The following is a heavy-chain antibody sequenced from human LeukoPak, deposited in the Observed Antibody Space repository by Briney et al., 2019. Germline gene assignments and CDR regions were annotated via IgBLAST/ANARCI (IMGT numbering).Heavy chain of an antibody. V-gene: IGHV3-49*04. CDR2: IRSKAYGGTT. D-gene: IGHD2-2*01. J-gene: IGHJ6*03. CDR3: TRDSCSSCFRYYYYYMDV. CDR1: GFPFCDYA. Sequence: GGSLRLSCTASGFPFCDYAMSWVRQAPGKGLEWVGFIRSKAYGGTTEYAASVKGTFTISRDDSKSIAYLQMNSLKTEDTAVYYCTRDSCSSCFRYYYYYMDVWGKGTTVTVSS.